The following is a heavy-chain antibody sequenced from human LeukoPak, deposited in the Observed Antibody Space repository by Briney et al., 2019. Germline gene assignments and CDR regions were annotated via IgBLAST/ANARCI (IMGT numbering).Heavy chain of an antibody. CDR3: ARYCTFRTCSGTKFDS. D-gene: IGHD1-1*01. J-gene: IGHJ4*02. V-gene: IGHV3-7*03. CDR1: GFTFSTYW. CDR2: IRQDGGEA. Sequence: GGSLRLSCAASGFTFSTYWMTWVRQGPGKGLEWVANIRQDGGEAYYVDSVKGRFTISRDTAKNSLYLQMYSLTAEDTALYYCARYCTFRTCSGTKFDSWGPGTLVTVSS.